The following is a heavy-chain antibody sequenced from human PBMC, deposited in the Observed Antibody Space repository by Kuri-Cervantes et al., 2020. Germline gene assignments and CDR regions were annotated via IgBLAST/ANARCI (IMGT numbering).Heavy chain of an antibody. CDR2: ISWDGGST. Sequence: ETLSLTCAASGFTFDDYTMHWVRQAPGKGLEWVSLISWDGGSTYYADSVKGRFTISRDNSKNSLYLQMNSLRTEDTALYYCAKDIASRSDSTYSVDTAMNYYYGMDVWGQGTTVTVSS. CDR1: GFTFDDYT. CDR3: AKDIASRSDSTYSVDTAMNYYYGMDV. D-gene: IGHD5-18*01. J-gene: IGHJ6*02. V-gene: IGHV3-43*01.